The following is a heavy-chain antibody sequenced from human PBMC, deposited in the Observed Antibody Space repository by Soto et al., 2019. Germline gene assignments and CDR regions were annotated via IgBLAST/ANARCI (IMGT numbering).Heavy chain of an antibody. J-gene: IGHJ6*02. CDR3: ARDLIMATTNDYYYYYGMDV. D-gene: IGHD5-12*01. V-gene: IGHV6-1*01. Sequence: SQTLSLTCAISGDSVSSNSAAWNWIRQSPSRGLEWLGRTYYRSKWYNDYAVSVKSRITINPDTSKNQFSLQLNSVTPEDTAVYYCARDLIMATTNDYYYYYGMDVWGQGSTVPVSS. CDR1: GDSVSSNSAA. CDR2: TYYRSKWYN.